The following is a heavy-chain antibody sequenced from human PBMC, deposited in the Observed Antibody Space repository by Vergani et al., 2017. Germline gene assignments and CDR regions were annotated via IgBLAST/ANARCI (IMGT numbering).Heavy chain of an antibody. CDR3: ARDGAVAGPFDY. CDR2: ISYDGSNK. V-gene: IGHV3-30-3*01. Sequence: QVQLVESGGGVVQPRRSLRLSCAASGFTFSSYAMHWVRQAPGKGLEWVAVISYDGSNKYYADSVKGRFTISRDNSKNTLYLQMNSLRAEDTAVYYCARDGAVAGPFDYWGQGTLVTVSS. CDR1: GFTFSSYA. D-gene: IGHD6-19*01. J-gene: IGHJ4*02.